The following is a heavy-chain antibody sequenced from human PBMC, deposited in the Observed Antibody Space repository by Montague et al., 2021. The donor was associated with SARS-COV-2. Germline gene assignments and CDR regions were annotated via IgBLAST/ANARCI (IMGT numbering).Heavy chain of an antibody. CDR1: GDSVSTNSGT. V-gene: IGHV6-1*01. J-gene: IGHJ4*02. D-gene: IGHD2-15*01. Sequence: CAISGDSVSTNSGTWNWVRLSPSRGLEWLGRTYYRSEWYSDYSVSVKSRISINPDTSKNQSSLRLNSVTPEDTAVYYCARAERGSCGDGNCYQFFFNYWGQGTLVTVSS. CDR2: TYYRSEWYS. CDR3: ARAERGSCGDGNCYQFFFNY.